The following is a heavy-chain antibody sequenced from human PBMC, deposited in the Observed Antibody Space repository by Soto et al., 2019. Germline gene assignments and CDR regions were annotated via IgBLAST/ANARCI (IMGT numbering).Heavy chain of an antibody. D-gene: IGHD6-19*01. CDR2: IYYSGST. V-gene: IGHV4-39*01. Sequence: QLQLQESGPGLVKPSETLSLTCTVSGGSISSSSYYWGWIRQPPGKGLEWIGSIYYSGSTYYNPSLKSRVTISVDTSKNQFSLKLSSVTAADTAVYYCASHSSMSSGWYYFDYWGQGTLVTVSS. CDR1: GGSISSSSYY. J-gene: IGHJ4*02. CDR3: ASHSSMSSGWYYFDY.